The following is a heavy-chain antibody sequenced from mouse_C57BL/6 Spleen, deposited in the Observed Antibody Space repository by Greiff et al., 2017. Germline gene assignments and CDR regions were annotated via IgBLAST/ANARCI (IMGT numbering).Heavy chain of an antibody. CDR3: ARRDDYDWYFDV. J-gene: IGHJ1*03. V-gene: IGHV5-6*01. Sequence: EVQLVESGGDLVKPGGSLKLSCAASGFTFSSYGMSWVRQTPDKRLEWVATISSGGSYTYYPDSVKGRFTISRDNAKNTLYLQMSSLKSEDTAMYYCARRDDYDWYFDVWGTGTTVTVSS. CDR1: GFTFSSYG. D-gene: IGHD2-4*01. CDR2: ISSGGSYT.